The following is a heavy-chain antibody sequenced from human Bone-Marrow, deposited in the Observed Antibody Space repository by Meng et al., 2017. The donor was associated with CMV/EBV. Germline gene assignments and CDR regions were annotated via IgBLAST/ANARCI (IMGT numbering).Heavy chain of an antibody. CDR3: AREEGILVVVPAEGYYYGMDV. Sequence: SETLSLTCAVYGGSFSGYYWSWIRQPPGKGLEWIGEINHSGSTNYNPSLKSRVTISVDTSKNQFSLKLSSVTAADTAVYYCAREEGILVVVPAEGYYYGMDVWGQGTTVTVSS. CDR1: GGSFSGYY. D-gene: IGHD2-2*01. CDR2: INHSGST. V-gene: IGHV4-34*01. J-gene: IGHJ6*02.